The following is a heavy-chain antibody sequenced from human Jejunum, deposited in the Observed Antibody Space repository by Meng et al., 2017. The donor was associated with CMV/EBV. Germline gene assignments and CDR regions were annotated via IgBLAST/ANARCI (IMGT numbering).Heavy chain of an antibody. CDR2: INHSRGT. Sequence: QRQLQQWGAGLLKPSETLSLTCAVYGGSFSGYYWSWIRQPPGKGLEWIGEINHSRGTKYNPSLKSRVTISADTSKNQFSLKLTSVTAADTAVYYCARGNYDSSGYYLDYWGQGTLVTVAS. CDR3: ARGNYDSSGYYLDY. CDR1: GGSFSGYY. J-gene: IGHJ4*02. D-gene: IGHD3-22*01. V-gene: IGHV4-34*01.